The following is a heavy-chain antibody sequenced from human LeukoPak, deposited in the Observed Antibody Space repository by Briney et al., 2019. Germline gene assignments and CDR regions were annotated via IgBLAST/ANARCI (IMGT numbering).Heavy chain of an antibody. V-gene: IGHV3-30*02. CDR3: AREKYSSGYPLIGY. Sequence: PGGSLRLSCAASGFTFSSYGMHWVRQAPGKGLEWVAFIRYDGSNKYYADSVKGRFTISRDNSKNTLYLQMNSLRAEDTAVYYCAREKYSSGYPLIGYWGQGTLVTVSS. J-gene: IGHJ4*02. CDR2: IRYDGSNK. CDR1: GFTFSSYG. D-gene: IGHD3-22*01.